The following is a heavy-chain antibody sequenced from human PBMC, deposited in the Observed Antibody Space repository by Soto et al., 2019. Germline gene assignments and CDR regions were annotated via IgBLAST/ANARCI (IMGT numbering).Heavy chain of an antibody. CDR2: IYYSGST. V-gene: IGHV4-39*01. D-gene: IGHD2-15*01. CDR1: GGSISSSSYY. J-gene: IGHJ4*02. CDR3: ARHEVSEAANYFDY. Sequence: PSETLSLTCTVSGGSISSSSYYWGWIRQPPGKGLEWIGSIYYSGSTYYNPSLKSRVTISVDTSKNQFSLKLSSVTAADTAVYYCARHEVSEAANYFDYWGQGTLVTVSS.